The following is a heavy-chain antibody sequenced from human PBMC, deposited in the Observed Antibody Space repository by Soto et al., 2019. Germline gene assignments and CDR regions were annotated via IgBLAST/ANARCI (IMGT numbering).Heavy chain of an antibody. CDR3: ASHGPGARFDP. Sequence: QVQLVQSGAEVKKPGASVKVSCKAPRYIFTAYFMHWVRQAPGQGLEWMGWINPNNGATHYGLSFQGKVTMTRDPSIRTAYMELGSLGSDDTAVYYCASHGPGARFDPWGQGTLVNVPS. CDR1: RYIFTAYF. V-gene: IGHV1-2*02. D-gene: IGHD3-10*01. CDR2: INPNNGAT. J-gene: IGHJ5*02.